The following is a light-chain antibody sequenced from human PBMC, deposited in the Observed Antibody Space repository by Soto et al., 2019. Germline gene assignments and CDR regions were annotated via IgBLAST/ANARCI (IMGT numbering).Light chain of an antibody. V-gene: IGLV7-46*01. Sequence: QAVVTQEPSLTVSPGGTVTLTCGSSTGAVTSGHYPYWIQQKPRQAPRTLIYDTSNKHSWTPARFSGSLLGGKAALTLSGEQPEYEAESYFLLSYSGARVFGGGTKLTVL. CDR2: DTS. CDR3: LLSYSGARV. J-gene: IGLJ3*02. CDR1: TGAVTSGHY.